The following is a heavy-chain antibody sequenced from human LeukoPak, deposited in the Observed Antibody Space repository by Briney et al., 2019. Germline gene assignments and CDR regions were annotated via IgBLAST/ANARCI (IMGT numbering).Heavy chain of an antibody. D-gene: IGHD3-22*01. CDR1: GGSISSYY. CDR2: IYTSGST. V-gene: IGHV4-4*07. CDR3: ASGYYDSSVFDY. Sequence: SETLSLTCTVSGGSISSYYRSWIRQPAGKGLEWIGRIYTSGSTNYNPSLKSRVTMSVDTSKNQFSLKLSSVTAADTAVYYCASGYYDSSVFDYWGQGTLATVSS. J-gene: IGHJ4*02.